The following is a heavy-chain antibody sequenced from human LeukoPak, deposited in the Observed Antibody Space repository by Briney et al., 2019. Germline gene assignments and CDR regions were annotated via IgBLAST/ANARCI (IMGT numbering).Heavy chain of an antibody. CDR2: IKSKGDGGTT. V-gene: IGHV3-15*07. Sequence: GGFLRLSCAASGFTFSTAWMHWVRQAPGKGLGWVGRIKSKGDGGTTDYGAPVEGRFTISRDDSRNMLSLQMNSLKTEDTAVYYCTTREVYDFWSGYFDYWGQGTLVTVSS. CDR3: TTREVYDFWSGYFDY. D-gene: IGHD3-3*01. CDR1: GFTFSTAW. J-gene: IGHJ4*02.